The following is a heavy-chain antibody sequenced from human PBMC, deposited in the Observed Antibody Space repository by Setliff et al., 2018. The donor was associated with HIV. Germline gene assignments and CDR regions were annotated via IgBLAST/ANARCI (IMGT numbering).Heavy chain of an antibody. CDR3: VRRAGRHRLLRSGVAGTLDS. CDR1: GGSFSGSF. V-gene: IGHV4-34*01. D-gene: IGHD6-19*01. CDR2: INHSGET. J-gene: IGHJ4*02. Sequence: SETLSLTCAVYGGSFSGSFWSWIRQPPGKGLEWLGEINHSGETNYSPPLKSRVSMSVDTSKNQFSLKLSAVTSADTAVYYCVRRAGRHRLLRSGVAGTLDSWGQGTLVTVSS.